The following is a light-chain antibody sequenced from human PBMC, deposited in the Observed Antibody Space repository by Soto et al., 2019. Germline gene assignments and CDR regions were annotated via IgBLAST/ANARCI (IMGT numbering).Light chain of an antibody. CDR1: SGHSSYA. Sequence: QSVLTQSPSASASLGASVTLTCTLSSGHSSYAIAWHQQQPEKGPRYLMKLNSDGSHNKGDGIPDRFSGSSSGAERYLTISSLQSEDEADYYCQTWGTGIQVFGGGTKVTVL. V-gene: IGLV4-69*01. CDR2: LNSDGSH. J-gene: IGLJ2*01. CDR3: QTWGTGIQV.